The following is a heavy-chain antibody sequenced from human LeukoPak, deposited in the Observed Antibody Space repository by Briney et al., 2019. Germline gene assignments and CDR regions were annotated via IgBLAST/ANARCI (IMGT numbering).Heavy chain of an antibody. CDR1: GGSFSGYY. CDR2: INHSGST. J-gene: IGHJ6*03. D-gene: IGHD3-22*01. V-gene: IGHV4-34*01. Sequence: SETLSLTCAVYGGSFSGYYWSWIRQPPGKGLEWIGEINHSGSTNYNPSLKSRVTISIDRSKNQFSLKLSSVTAADTAAYYCARGRDYYDSSGYYSDNYYYYMDVWGKGTTVTVSS. CDR3: ARGRDYYDSSGYYSDNYYYYMDV.